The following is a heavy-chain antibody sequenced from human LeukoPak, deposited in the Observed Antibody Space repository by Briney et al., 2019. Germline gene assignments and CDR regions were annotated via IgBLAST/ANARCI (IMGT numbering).Heavy chain of an antibody. J-gene: IGHJ4*02. D-gene: IGHD3-22*01. Sequence: GGSLRLSCAASGFTFSTYSMNWVRQAPGKGLERVSYISGSGSSIYYADSVKGRFTISRDNAKNSLYLQMNSLRAEDTAVYYCAREFVDSSFDFWGQGTLVTVSS. CDR3: AREFVDSSFDF. CDR2: ISGSGSSI. CDR1: GFTFSTYS. V-gene: IGHV3-48*01.